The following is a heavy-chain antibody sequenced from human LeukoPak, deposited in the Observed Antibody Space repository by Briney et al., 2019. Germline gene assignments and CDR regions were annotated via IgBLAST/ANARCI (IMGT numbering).Heavy chain of an antibody. V-gene: IGHV1-8*01. CDR2: MNPNSGNT. Sequence: ASVKVPCKASGYTFTSYDINWVRQATGQGLEWMGWMNPNSGNTGYAQKFQGRVTMTRNTSISTAYMELSSLRSEDTAVYYCARGRLGRDAFDIWGQGTMVTVSS. CDR1: GYTFTSYD. D-gene: IGHD3-10*01. CDR3: ARGRLGRDAFDI. J-gene: IGHJ3*02.